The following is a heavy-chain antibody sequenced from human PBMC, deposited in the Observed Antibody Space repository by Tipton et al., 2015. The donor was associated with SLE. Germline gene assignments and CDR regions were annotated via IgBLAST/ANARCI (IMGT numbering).Heavy chain of an antibody. D-gene: IGHD6-19*01. Sequence: TLSLTCAVSGGSIISSSWWSWVRQPPGKGLEWIGDIYHSESPNYNPSLKSRVTISIDKSKNQFSLELSSVTAADTAIYYCARETEDTGWIHSRDYIYYYYYVDVWGQGTTVTVSS. J-gene: IGHJ6*03. CDR3: ARETEDTGWIHSRDYIYYYYYVDV. CDR1: GGSIISSSW. CDR2: IYHSESP. V-gene: IGHV4-4*02.